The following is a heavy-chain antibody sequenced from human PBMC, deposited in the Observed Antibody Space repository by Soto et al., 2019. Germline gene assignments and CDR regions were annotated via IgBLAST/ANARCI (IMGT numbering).Heavy chain of an antibody. V-gene: IGHV6-1*01. Sequence: KQSQTLSLTCAISGDSVSSNSAAWNWIRQSPSRGLEWLGRTYYRSKWYNDYAVSVKSRITINPDTSKNQFSLQLNSVTPEDTAVYYCARGGNEEGDYGAIFGVVISRYYGMDVWGQGTTVTVSS. CDR3: ARGGNEEGDYGAIFGVVISRYYGMDV. CDR1: GDSVSSNSAA. D-gene: IGHD3-3*01. J-gene: IGHJ6*02. CDR2: TYYRSKWYN.